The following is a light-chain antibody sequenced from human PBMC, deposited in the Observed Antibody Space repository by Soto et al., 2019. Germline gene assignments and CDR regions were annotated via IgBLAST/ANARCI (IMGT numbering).Light chain of an antibody. Sequence: DIQLTQSPSFLSASVGDRVTITCRASQAIANYLGWYQQRPGKAPTLLIHAASTLHSGVPSRFSGSGYGTDFTLTINNLQPEDSATYFCQQLNISPSPFGQGTNLEIK. CDR3: QQLNISPSP. CDR1: QAIANY. J-gene: IGKJ2*01. CDR2: AAS. V-gene: IGKV1-9*01.